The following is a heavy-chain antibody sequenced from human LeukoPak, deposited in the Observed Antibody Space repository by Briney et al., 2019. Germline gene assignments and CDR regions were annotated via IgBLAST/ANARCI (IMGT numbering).Heavy chain of an antibody. CDR1: GGSISSGGYY. J-gene: IGHJ4*02. Sequence: SQTRSLTCTVSGGSISSGGYYWNWIRQHPGKGLEWIGYIHDSGSTYYKPSLKSRGTRSVDTANKQFCLKGSSVTAPDTALFYSARGRIEDAGAFDYSGQGTLVTVPS. V-gene: IGHV4-31*03. CDR3: ARGRIEDAGAFDY. CDR2: IHDSGST. D-gene: IGHD2-21*01.